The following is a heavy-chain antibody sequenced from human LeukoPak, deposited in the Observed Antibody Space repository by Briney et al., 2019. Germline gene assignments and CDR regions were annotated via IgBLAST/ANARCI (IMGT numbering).Heavy chain of an antibody. V-gene: IGHV3-23*01. D-gene: IGHD3-10*01. CDR1: GFTFSVYA. CDR2: ISSSGGRT. Sequence: GGSLRLSCAASGFTFSVYAMSWVRQAPGKGLEWGSGISSSGGRTDYADSVKGRFTISRDNSKDTLYLQIDNLRAEDTAVFYCAKVAGYYDSGTYYIDYWGQGTLVTVSS. J-gene: IGHJ4*02. CDR3: AKVAGYYDSGTYYIDY.